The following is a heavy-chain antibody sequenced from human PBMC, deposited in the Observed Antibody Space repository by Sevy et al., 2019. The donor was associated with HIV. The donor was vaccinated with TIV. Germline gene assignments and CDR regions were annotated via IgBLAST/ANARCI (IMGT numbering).Heavy chain of an antibody. D-gene: IGHD6-19*01. Sequence: SETLSLTCTVSGGTISSGGYYWSRIRQHPGKGQEWIGYIYYSGSTYYNPSLKSRVTISVDTSKNQFSLKLSSVTAADTAVYYCARDSIAVAGGTNWGQGTLVTVSS. CDR3: ARDSIAVAGGTN. J-gene: IGHJ4*02. V-gene: IGHV4-31*03. CDR1: GGTISSGGYY. CDR2: IYYSGST.